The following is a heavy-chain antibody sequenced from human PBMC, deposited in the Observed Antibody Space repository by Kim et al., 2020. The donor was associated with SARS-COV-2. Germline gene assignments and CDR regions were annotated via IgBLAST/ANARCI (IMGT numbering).Heavy chain of an antibody. D-gene: IGHD6-19*01. V-gene: IGHV4-39*07. J-gene: IGHJ6*02. CDR3: ARDLAVADPYYYYYGMDV. Sequence: SRVTISVDTSKYQFSLKLSSVTAADTAVYYCARDLAVADPYYYYYGMDVWGQGTTVTVSS.